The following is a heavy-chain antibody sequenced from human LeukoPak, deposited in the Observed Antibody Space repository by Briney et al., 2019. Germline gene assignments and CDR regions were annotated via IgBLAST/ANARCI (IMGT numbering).Heavy chain of an antibody. CDR1: GGSISSYY. CDR2: SYTSGST. J-gene: IGHJ2*01. Sequence: SETLSLTCTVSGGSISSYYWSWIRQPAGKGLEWIGRSYTSGSTNYNPSLKSRVTMSADTSKNQFSLKLSSVTAAATAVYYCARDPPYGDYWYFDLWGRGTLVTVSS. CDR3: ARDPPYGDYWYFDL. D-gene: IGHD4-17*01. V-gene: IGHV4-4*07.